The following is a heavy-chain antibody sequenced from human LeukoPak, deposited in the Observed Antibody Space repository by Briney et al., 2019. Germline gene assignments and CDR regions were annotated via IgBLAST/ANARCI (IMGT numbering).Heavy chain of an antibody. J-gene: IGHJ4*02. D-gene: IGHD3-22*01. Sequence: GRSLRLSCAASGFTFSSFGMHWVRQGPGKGLEWVAVIWYDGSDKYYADSVKGRFTISRDNSKNTLFLQMNSLRAEDTAVYSCARTPGQWLVDYWGQGTLVTVSS. CDR3: ARTPGQWLVDY. V-gene: IGHV3-33*01. CDR1: GFTFSSFG. CDR2: IWYDGSDK.